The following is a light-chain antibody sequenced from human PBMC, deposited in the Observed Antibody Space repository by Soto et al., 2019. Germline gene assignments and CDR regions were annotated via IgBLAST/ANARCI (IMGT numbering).Light chain of an antibody. J-gene: IGKJ2*01. Sequence: DIQMTQSPSSLSASVRDRVTITCRASQTISTHLNWYQQKPGKAPKLLIYAASTLQSGVPSRFSGSGSGTDFTPTINSLQPEDFATYYYQQSLTIPYTFGQGTKLEIK. CDR2: AAS. V-gene: IGKV1-39*01. CDR3: QQSLTIPYT. CDR1: QTISTH.